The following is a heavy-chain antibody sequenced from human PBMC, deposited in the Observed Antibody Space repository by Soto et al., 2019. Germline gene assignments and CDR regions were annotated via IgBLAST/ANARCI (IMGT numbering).Heavy chain of an antibody. CDR2: LWFDGKND. CDR3: AREAPHSTGFARPIMGPKGMDA. D-gene: IGHD1-26*01. Sequence: GGPLTLSCALSGFSLSDDYIHWILQAPGKGLGWVAVLWFDGKNDNFRESVKGRFSLARDDSKKTVALSMHRLTDEDTAVYYCAREAPHSTGFARPIMGPKGMDARGQGAKV. CDR1: GFSLSDDY. V-gene: IGHV3-33*01. J-gene: IGHJ6*02.